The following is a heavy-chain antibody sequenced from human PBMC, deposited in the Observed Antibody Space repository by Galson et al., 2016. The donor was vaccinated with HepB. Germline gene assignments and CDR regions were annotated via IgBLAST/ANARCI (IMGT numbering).Heavy chain of an antibody. CDR3: ARWPTKGQTNMEGVGRAGMDV. D-gene: IGHD2-8*01. CDR2: INTNTGIT. Sequence: SVKVSCKASAYNFTDYYIHWVRQAPGQGLEWMGIINTNTGITSSPQKLQGRVTMTSDTSTSTVYMELSSLRSDDTAVYFCARWPTKGQTNMEGVGRAGMDVWGQGTTVTVSS. CDR1: AYNFTDYY. J-gene: IGHJ6*02. V-gene: IGHV1-46*04.